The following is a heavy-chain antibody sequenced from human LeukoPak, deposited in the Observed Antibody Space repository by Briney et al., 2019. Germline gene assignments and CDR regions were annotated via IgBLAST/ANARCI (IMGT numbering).Heavy chain of an antibody. J-gene: IGHJ2*01. CDR3: ARSNYYGSGSYWYFDL. Sequence: SETLSLTCTVSGGSISSYYWSWIRQPPGKGLEWIGYIYYSGSTNYNPSLKSRVTISVDTSKNQFSLKLSSVTAADTAVYYCARSNYYGSGSYWYFDLWGRGTLVTVSS. CDR2: IYYSGST. CDR1: GGSISSYY. D-gene: IGHD3-10*01. V-gene: IGHV4-59*01.